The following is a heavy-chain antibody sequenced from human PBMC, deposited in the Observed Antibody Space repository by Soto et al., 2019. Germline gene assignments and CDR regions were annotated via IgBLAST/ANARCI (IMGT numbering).Heavy chain of an antibody. V-gene: IGHV6-1*01. J-gene: IGHJ5*02. Sequence: PSQPLSLTCALSGDIVSSNSVAWNLIRQSPSRGLEWLGRTYHRSQWYNDYALSVRSRISINPDTSKNQFSLRLTSVTAADTAIYYCTRRYNWNDNYFDPWGPGALVTVSS. CDR3: TRRYNWNDNYFDP. CDR1: GDIVSSNSVA. CDR2: TYHRSQWYN. D-gene: IGHD1-20*01.